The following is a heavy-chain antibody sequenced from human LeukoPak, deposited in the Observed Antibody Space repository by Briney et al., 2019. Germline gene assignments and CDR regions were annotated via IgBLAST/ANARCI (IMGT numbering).Heavy chain of an antibody. CDR2: ISGSGGGT. CDR3: AKLHSSSWYNPTDY. D-gene: IGHD6-13*01. V-gene: IGHV3-23*01. CDR1: GFTFSSYA. Sequence: GGSLRLSCAASGFTFSSYAMTWVRQAPGRGLEWVSIISGSGGGTYYADSVKGRFTISRDNSKNTVYLQMNSLRAEDTAVYYCAKLHSSSWYNPTDYWGQGTLVTVSS. J-gene: IGHJ4*02.